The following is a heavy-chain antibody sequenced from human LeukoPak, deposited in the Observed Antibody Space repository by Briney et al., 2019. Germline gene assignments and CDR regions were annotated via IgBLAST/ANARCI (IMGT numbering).Heavy chain of an antibody. CDR1: GGSFSGYY. V-gene: IGHV4-34*01. CDR2: INHSGST. J-gene: IGHJ2*01. CDR3: ARAKLIGSHWYFDL. D-gene: IGHD3-10*01. Sequence: SETLSLTCAVYGGSFSGYYWSWIRQPPGKGLEWIGAINHSGSTNYNPSLKSRVTISVDTSKNQFSLKLSSVTAADTAVYYCARAKLIGSHWYFDLWGRGTLVTVSS.